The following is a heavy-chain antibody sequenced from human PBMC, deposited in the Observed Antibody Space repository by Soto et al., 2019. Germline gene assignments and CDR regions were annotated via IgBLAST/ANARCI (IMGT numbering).Heavy chain of an antibody. CDR2: ISYSDNTK. D-gene: IGHD5-12*01. CDR1: AVTCSDYY. V-gene: IGHV3-11*01. CDR3: ARVGRDGYNYRAPWYYYGMDV. J-gene: IGHJ6*01. Sequence: NPXLSLMLSCVPSAVTCSDYYMRWILPAPGKGLDWVSYISYSDNTKYYADSVKGRFTISRDNAKNSLYLQMNSLRAEDTAVYYCARVGRDGYNYRAPWYYYGMDVWGQETTVTVSS.